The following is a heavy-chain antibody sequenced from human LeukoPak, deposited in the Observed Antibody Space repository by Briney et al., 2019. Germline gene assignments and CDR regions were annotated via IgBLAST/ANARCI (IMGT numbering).Heavy chain of an antibody. CDR1: GGSISSSSYY. D-gene: IGHD2-2*01. J-gene: IGHJ5*02. V-gene: IGHV4-39*01. CDR2: IYYSGST. Sequence: SETLSLTCTVSGGSISSSSYYWGWIRQPPGKGLEWIGSIYYSGSTYYNPSLKSRVTISVDTSKNQFSLKLNSVTAADTAVYYCARNPRGYCSSTSCPRYWFDPWGQGTLVTVSS. CDR3: ARNPRGYCSSTSCPRYWFDP.